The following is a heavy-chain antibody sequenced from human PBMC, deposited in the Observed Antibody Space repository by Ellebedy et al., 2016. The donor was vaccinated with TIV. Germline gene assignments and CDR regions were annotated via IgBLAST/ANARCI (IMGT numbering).Heavy chain of an antibody. CDR3: AREGYRSSWYD. V-gene: IGHV4-61*08. CDR2: IYYSGST. CDR1: GGSISSGGYY. Sequence: MPSETLSLTCTVSGGSISSGGYYWSWIRQLPGKGLEWIGYIYYSGSTYYNPSLKSRISISVDTSKNQFSLKLSSVTAADTAVYYCAREGYRSSWYDWGQGTLVTVSS. J-gene: IGHJ4*02. D-gene: IGHD6-13*01.